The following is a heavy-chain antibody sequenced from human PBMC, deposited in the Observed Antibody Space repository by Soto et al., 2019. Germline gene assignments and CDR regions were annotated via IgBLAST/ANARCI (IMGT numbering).Heavy chain of an antibody. D-gene: IGHD3-10*01. J-gene: IGHJ4*02. CDR2: IYYSGST. CDR1: GGSISSGGYY. CDR3: ARDTQLNYGSGSYGLDY. Sequence: SETLSLTCTVSGGSISSGGYYWSWIRQHPGKGLEWIGYIYYSGSTYYNPSLKSRVTISVDTSKNQFSLKLSSVTAADTAVYYCARDTQLNYGSGSYGLDYWGQGTLVTVPQ. V-gene: IGHV4-31*03.